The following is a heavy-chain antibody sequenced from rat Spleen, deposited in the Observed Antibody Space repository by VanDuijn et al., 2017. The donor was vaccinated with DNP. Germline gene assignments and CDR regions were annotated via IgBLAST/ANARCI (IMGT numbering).Heavy chain of an antibody. CDR3: IRWNSGHFDY. CDR2: IGSAAYAP. Sequence: EVQLVESGGGLVQPGRSLKLSCEASGFTFSNHGMAWVRQAPAKGLEWVAYIGSAAYAPYYGDSVKGRFTISRDNAKSTLYLQMNSLRSEDMATYYCIRWNSGHFDYWGQGVMVTVSS. J-gene: IGHJ2*01. CDR1: GFTFSNHG. D-gene: IGHD4-3*01. V-gene: IGHV5S13*01.